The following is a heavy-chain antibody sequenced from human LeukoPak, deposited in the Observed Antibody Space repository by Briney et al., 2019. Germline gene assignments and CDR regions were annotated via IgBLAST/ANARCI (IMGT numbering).Heavy chain of an antibody. Sequence: SETLSLTCAVYGGSFSGYYWSWIRQPPGKGLEWIGEINHSGSTNYNPSLKSRVTISVDTSKNQFSLKLSSVTAADTAVYYCARDSGYVSDYWGLGALVTVSS. V-gene: IGHV4-34*01. CDR2: INHSGST. D-gene: IGHD5-12*01. CDR1: GGSFSGYY. J-gene: IGHJ4*02. CDR3: ARDSGYVSDY.